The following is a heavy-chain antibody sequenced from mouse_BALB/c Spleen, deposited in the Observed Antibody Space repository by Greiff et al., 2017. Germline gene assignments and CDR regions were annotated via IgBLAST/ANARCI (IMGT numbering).Heavy chain of an antibody. CDR2: ISSGGSYT. D-gene: IGHD4-1*01. CDR3: ARYGTDYAMDY. V-gene: IGHV5-9-4*01. CDR1: GFTFSSYA. J-gene: IGHJ4*01. Sequence: EVMLVESGGGLVKPGGSLKLSCAASGFTFSSYAMSWVRQSPEKRLEWVAEISSGGSYTYYPDTVTGRFTISRDNAKNTLYLEMSSLRSEDTAMYYCARYGTDYAMDYWGQGTSVTVSS.